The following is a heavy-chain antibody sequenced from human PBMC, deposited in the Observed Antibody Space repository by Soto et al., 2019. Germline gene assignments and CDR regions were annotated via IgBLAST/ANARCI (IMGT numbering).Heavy chain of an antibody. CDR2: ISFDGRDE. J-gene: IGHJ4*02. CDR3: AKGPHWNPSAPFDY. D-gene: IGHD1-1*01. CDR1: GFTFSSYG. V-gene: IGHV3-30*18. Sequence: QVQLVESGGGVVQPGRSLRLSCAASGFTFSSYGMHWVRQAPGKGLEWVTLISFDGRDEYYADSVKGRFTISRDNSKNMLYLQMNSLRPEDTAVYYCAKGPHWNPSAPFDYWGQGTLVTVSS.